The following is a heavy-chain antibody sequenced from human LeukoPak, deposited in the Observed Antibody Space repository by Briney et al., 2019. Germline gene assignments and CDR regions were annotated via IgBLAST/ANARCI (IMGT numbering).Heavy chain of an antibody. CDR2: IRYDGSNK. CDR1: GFTFGDYA. D-gene: IGHD4-17*01. J-gene: IGHJ4*02. Sequence: GGSLRLSCTASGFTFGDYAMSWVRQAPGKGLEWVAFIRYDGSNKYYADSVKGRFTISRDNSKNTLYLQMNSLRAEDTAVYYCAKPAYGDYESRPFDYWGQGALVTVSS. CDR3: AKPAYGDYESRPFDY. V-gene: IGHV3-30*02.